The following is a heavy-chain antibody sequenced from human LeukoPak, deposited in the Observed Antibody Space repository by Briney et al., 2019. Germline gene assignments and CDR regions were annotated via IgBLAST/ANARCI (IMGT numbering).Heavy chain of an antibody. J-gene: IGHJ4*02. CDR2: ISSDGKSK. Sequence: LRLSXXXXXXXFSSXSMSWVRQAPGKGLEWVAVISSDGKSKNHADSVKGRFTISRDKSTLFLDMNDLRAEDTALYYCARDVGKDTITTEIAYWGQGTLVTVSS. D-gene: IGHD4-11*01. CDR3: ARDVGKDTITTEIAY. V-gene: IGHV3-30*04. CDR1: XXXFSSXS.